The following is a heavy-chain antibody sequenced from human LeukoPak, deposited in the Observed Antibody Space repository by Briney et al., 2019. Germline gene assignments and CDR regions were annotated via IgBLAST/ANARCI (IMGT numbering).Heavy chain of an antibody. CDR3: ARDNIAAAGLDY. CDR1: GYTFTGYY. Sequence: ASVKVSCKASGYTFTGYYMHWVRQAPGQGLEWMGWINPNSGGTNYAQKFQGRVTMTRDTSISTAYMELSRLRSDDTAVYYCARDNIAAAGLDYWGQATLVTVSS. J-gene: IGHJ4*02. V-gene: IGHV1-2*02. D-gene: IGHD6-13*01. CDR2: INPNSGGT.